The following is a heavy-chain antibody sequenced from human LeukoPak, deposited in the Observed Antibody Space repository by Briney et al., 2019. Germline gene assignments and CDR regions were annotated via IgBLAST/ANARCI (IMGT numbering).Heavy chain of an antibody. CDR1: GYTFTSYD. V-gene: IGHV1-8*01. CDR3: ARDRYITIFGVVTQGYKDV. D-gene: IGHD3-3*01. J-gene: IGHJ6*03. Sequence: ASVKVSCKASGYTFTSYDINWVRQATGQGLEWMGWMNPNSGNTGYAQKFQGRVTMTRNTSISTAYMELSSLRSEDTAVYYCARDRYITIFGVVTQGYKDVWGKGTTVTVSS. CDR2: MNPNSGNT.